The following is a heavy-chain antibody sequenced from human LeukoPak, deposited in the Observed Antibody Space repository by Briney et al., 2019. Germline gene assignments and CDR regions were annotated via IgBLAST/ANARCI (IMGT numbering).Heavy chain of an antibody. CDR3: ARDLGRSSGYYYENWFDP. V-gene: IGHV4-39*07. CDR2: IYYSGST. CDR1: GGSISSSSYY. Sequence: KSLETLSLTCTVSGGSISSSSYYWGWIRQPPGKGLEWIGSIYYSGSTYYNPSLKSRVTISVDTSKNQFSLNLSSVTAADTAVYYCARDLGRSSGYYYENWFDPWGQGTLVTVSS. J-gene: IGHJ5*02. D-gene: IGHD3-22*01.